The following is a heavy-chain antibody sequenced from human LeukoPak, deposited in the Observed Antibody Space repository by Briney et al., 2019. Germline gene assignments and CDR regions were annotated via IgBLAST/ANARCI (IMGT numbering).Heavy chain of an antibody. CDR1: GGSFSGYY. CDR2: INHSGST. V-gene: IGHV4-34*01. J-gene: IGHJ5*02. CDR3: ASRFGGYCSSTSCPGDWFDP. D-gene: IGHD2-2*03. Sequence: SETLSLTRAVYGGSFSGYYWSWIRQPPGKGLEWIGEINHSGSTNYNPSLKSRVTISVDTSKNQFSLKLSSVTAADTAVYYCASRFGGYCSSTSCPGDWFDPWGQGTLVTVSS.